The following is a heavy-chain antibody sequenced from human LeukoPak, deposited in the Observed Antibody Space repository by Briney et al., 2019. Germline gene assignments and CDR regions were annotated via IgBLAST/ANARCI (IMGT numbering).Heavy chain of an antibody. CDR2: ISWNSGSI. CDR3: AKEVYGSGSYYRDYYYYGMDV. D-gene: IGHD3-10*01. Sequence: GRSLRLSCAASGFTFDDYAMHWVRQAPGKGLEWVSGISWNSGSIGYADSVKGRFTISRDNATNSLYLQMNSLRAEDTALYYCAKEVYGSGSYYRDYYYYGMDVWGQGTTVTVSS. CDR1: GFTFDDYA. V-gene: IGHV3-9*01. J-gene: IGHJ6*02.